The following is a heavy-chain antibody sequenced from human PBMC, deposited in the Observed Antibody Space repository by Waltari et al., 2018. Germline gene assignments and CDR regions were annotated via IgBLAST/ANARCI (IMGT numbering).Heavy chain of an antibody. CDR3: ASHDFWSGYYYDY. CDR2: INAGNGNT. D-gene: IGHD3-3*01. V-gene: IGHV1-3*01. CDR1: GYTFTSYA. Sequence: QVQLVQSGAEVKKPGASVKVSCQASGYTFTSYAMPLVRQAPGQRLEWRCWINAGNGNTKYSQKFQGRVTITRDTSASTAYMELSSLRSEDTAVYYCASHDFWSGYYYDYWGQGTLVTISS. J-gene: IGHJ4*02.